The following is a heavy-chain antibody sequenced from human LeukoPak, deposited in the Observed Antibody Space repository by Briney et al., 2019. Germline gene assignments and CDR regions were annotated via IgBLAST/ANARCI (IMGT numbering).Heavy chain of an antibody. CDR3: ARDSSDDGMDV. CDR2: IYYSGST. Sequence: SETLSLTRTFCVGSISSYYWSWIRQPPGKGLEWIGYIYYSGSTNYNPSLKSRVTISVDTSKNQFSLKLSSVTAADTAVYYCARDSSDDGMDVWGQGTTVTVSS. V-gene: IGHV4-59*01. D-gene: IGHD6-19*01. J-gene: IGHJ6*02. CDR1: VGSISSYY.